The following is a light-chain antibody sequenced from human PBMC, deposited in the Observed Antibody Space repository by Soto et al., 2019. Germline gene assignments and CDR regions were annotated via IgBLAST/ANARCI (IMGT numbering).Light chain of an antibody. CDR2: WAS. CDR3: QQYYSTPPRIT. V-gene: IGKV4-1*01. J-gene: IGKJ5*01. CDR1: LSVLYSSNNKNY. Sequence: DIVLTQAPDSLAVSLGERATINCKSSLSVLYSSNNKNYLAWYQQKPGQPPKLLIYWASTRESGVPDRFSGSGSGTDFTLTISSLHAEDVAVYYCQQYYSTPPRITFGQGTRLEIK.